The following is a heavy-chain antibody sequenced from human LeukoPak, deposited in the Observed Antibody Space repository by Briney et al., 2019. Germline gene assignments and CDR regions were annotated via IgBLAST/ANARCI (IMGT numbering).Heavy chain of an antibody. J-gene: IGHJ4*02. Sequence: SETLSLTCTVSGGSISNYYWSWIRQPPGKGLECIGYMYYSGSANYNPSLKSRATISVDTSKNQFSLKLSSVTAADTAVYYCARDKVGSGWYDYWGQGTLVTVSS. D-gene: IGHD6-19*01. CDR2: MYYSGSA. CDR3: ARDKVGSGWYDY. CDR1: GGSISNYY. V-gene: IGHV4-59*01.